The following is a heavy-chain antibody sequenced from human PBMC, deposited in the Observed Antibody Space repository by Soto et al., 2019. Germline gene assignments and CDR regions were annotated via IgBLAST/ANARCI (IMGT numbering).Heavy chain of an antibody. CDR3: ARTAAAGKYYYGMDV. Sequence: GESLKISCKGSGYNFANYCIGWVRQMPGKGLELMGIIYPGNSDTRYSPSFQGQVTISADKSISTAYLQWSSLKASDTAMYYCARTAAAGKYYYGMDVWGQGTTVTVSS. V-gene: IGHV5-51*01. D-gene: IGHD6-13*01. CDR2: IYPGNSDT. CDR1: GYNFANYC. J-gene: IGHJ6*02.